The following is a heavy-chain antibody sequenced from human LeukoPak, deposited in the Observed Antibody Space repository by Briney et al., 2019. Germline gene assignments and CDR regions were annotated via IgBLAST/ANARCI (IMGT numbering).Heavy chain of an antibody. Sequence: ASVKVSCTASGYTFTSYYIHWVRQAPGQGLEWMGIINPSGGSTSYAQKFQGRVTMTRDTSTSTVYMELSSLRSEDTAVYYCARDRWGILHYFDYWGQGTLVTVSS. V-gene: IGHV1-46*01. CDR1: GYTFTSYY. CDR2: INPSGGST. J-gene: IGHJ4*02. D-gene: IGHD3-16*01. CDR3: ARDRWGILHYFDY.